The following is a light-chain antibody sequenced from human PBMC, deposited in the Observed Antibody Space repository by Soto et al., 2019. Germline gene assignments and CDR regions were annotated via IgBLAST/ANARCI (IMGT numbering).Light chain of an antibody. CDR1: QSVSSN. Sequence: EIVLTQSPGTLSLSPGERATLSCRASQSVSSNLAWYQQKPGQAPRLLIYGASTRATGIPARFSGSGSATEFTLTISSLQSEDFAVYYCQQYNNWPAITFGQGTRLEIK. CDR2: GAS. CDR3: QQYNNWPAIT. V-gene: IGKV3D-15*01. J-gene: IGKJ5*01.